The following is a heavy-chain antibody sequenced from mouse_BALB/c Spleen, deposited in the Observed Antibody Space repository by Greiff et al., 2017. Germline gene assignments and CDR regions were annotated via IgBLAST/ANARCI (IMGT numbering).Heavy chain of an antibody. CDR3: ARWTGRAYWYFDV. D-gene: IGHD3-3*01. V-gene: IGHV5-17*02. CDR1: GFTFSSFG. Sequence: DVMLVESGGGLVQPGGSRKLSCAASGFTFSSFGMHWVRQAPEKGLEWVAYISSGSSTIYYADTVKGRFTISRDNPKNTLFLQMTSLRSEDTAMYYCARWTGRAYWYFDVWGAGTTVTVSS. J-gene: IGHJ1*01. CDR2: ISSGSSTI.